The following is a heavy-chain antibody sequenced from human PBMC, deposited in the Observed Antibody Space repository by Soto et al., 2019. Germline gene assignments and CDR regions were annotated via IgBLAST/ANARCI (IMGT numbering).Heavy chain of an antibody. Sequence: QVQLQESGPGLVKPSQTLSLTCTVSGGSLSSGGYYWSWIRQHPGKGLEWIGVFFYSGTTNYNPSLESRVTISAGMPKNHFSLNLSSVTAADTAVYYCAIVTMVRGVLSWGQGTLVTVSS. CDR3: AIVTMVRGVLS. V-gene: IGHV4-31*03. CDR1: GGSLSSGGYY. J-gene: IGHJ4*02. D-gene: IGHD3-10*01. CDR2: FFYSGTT.